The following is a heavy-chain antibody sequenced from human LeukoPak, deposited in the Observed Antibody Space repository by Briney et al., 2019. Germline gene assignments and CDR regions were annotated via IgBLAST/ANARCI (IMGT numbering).Heavy chain of an antibody. CDR3: AIRKSGNAIDY. V-gene: IGHV3-53*01. J-gene: IGHJ4*02. CDR2: IYSGGST. D-gene: IGHD5-12*01. Sequence: EGSLRLSCAVSGFTVSSNYMGWVRQAPGKGLEWVSVIYSGGSTYYADSVKGRFTISRDNSKNTLYLQMNSLRAEDTAVYYCAIRKSGNAIDYWGQGTLVAVSS. CDR1: GFTVSSNY.